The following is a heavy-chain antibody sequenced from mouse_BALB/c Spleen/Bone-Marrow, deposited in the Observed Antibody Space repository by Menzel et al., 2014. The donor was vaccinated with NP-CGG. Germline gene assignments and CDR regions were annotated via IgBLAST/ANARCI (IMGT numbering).Heavy chain of an antibody. V-gene: IGHV1-69*01. CDR1: GYTFTDYW. D-gene: IGHD1-1*01. J-gene: IGHJ1*01. Sequence: VQLQQSGAELVMPGASVKMSCKASGYTFTDYWMHWAKQRPGQGLEWIGAIDTSDSYTSYNQKFKGKATLTVDESSSTAYMQLSSLTSEDSAVYYCARDYYGRGWYFDVWGAGTTVTVSS. CDR2: IDTSDSYT. CDR3: ARDYYGRGWYFDV.